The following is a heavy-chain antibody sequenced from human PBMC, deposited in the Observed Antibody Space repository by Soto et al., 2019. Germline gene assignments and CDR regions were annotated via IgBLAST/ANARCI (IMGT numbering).Heavy chain of an antibody. CDR2: ISGFNDDT. V-gene: IGHV1-18*01. Sequence: QVQLVQSGADMKNPGASVKVSCKASGYTFTSYGISWVRQAPGQGLEWLGWISGFNDDTNHAQKLQGRFTMTKDTSTSTAYLELRSLKSDDTAVYYCARPGSYYPARNWFGAWGQGTLVTVSS. D-gene: IGHD3-10*01. J-gene: IGHJ5*02. CDR3: ARPGSYYPARNWFGA. CDR1: GYTFTSYG.